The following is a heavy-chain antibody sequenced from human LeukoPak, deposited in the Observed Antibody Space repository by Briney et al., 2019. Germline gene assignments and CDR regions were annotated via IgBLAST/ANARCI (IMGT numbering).Heavy chain of an antibody. D-gene: IGHD2-2*01. Sequence: ASVKVSCKASGGTFSSYAISWVRQAPGQGLEWMGGIIPIFGTANYAQKFQGRVTITADESTSTAYMELSSLRSEDTAVYYCARGGDIVVVPAAHPNNWFDPWGQGTLVTVSS. CDR1: GGTFSSYA. CDR3: ARGGDIVVVPAAHPNNWFDP. J-gene: IGHJ5*02. V-gene: IGHV1-69*13. CDR2: IIPIFGTA.